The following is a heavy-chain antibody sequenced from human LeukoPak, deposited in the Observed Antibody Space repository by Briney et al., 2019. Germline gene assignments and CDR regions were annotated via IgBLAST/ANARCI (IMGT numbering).Heavy chain of an antibody. CDR2: INPNSGGT. CDR1: GYTFTGYY. J-gene: IGHJ4*02. CDR3: ARSPHILTGENFDF. D-gene: IGHD3-9*01. V-gene: IGHV1-2*02. Sequence: ASVTVSCTASGYTFTGYYMHWVRQAPGQGLEWMGWINPNSGGTNYAQKFQDRVSMTRDTSISTAYMQLSRLRSDDTAVYYCARSPHILTGENFDFWGQGTLLTVSS.